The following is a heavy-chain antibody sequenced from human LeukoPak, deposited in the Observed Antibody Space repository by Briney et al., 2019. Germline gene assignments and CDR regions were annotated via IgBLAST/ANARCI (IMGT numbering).Heavy chain of an antibody. Sequence: SXTLSLTCAVSGYSISSGYYWGWIRPPPGKGLEWIGSIYHSGSTYYNPSLKSRVTISVDTSKNQFSLKLSSVTAADTAVYYCARLDIVVVPAAIEYWGQGTLVTVSS. CDR3: ARLDIVVVPAAIEY. CDR2: IYHSGST. CDR1: GYSISSGYY. J-gene: IGHJ4*02. V-gene: IGHV4-38-2*01. D-gene: IGHD2-2*02.